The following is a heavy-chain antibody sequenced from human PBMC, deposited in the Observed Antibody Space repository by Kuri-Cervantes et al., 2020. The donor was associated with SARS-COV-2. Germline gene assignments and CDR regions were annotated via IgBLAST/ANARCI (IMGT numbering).Heavy chain of an antibody. Sequence: GGSLRLSCAASGLTFRSYSMNWVRQSPGKGLEWVASITSDSRYIYYAGSVKGRFTISRDNSKNTLYLQMNSLRAEDTAVYYCARPGAGYRRNPPDYWGQGTLVTVSS. V-gene: IGHV3-21*01. CDR1: GLTFRSYS. J-gene: IGHJ4*02. D-gene: IGHD6-13*01. CDR2: ITSDSRYI. CDR3: ARPGAGYRRNPPDY.